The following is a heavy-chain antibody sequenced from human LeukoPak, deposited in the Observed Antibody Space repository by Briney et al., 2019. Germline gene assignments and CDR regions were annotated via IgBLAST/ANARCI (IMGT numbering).Heavy chain of an antibody. J-gene: IGHJ4*02. CDR3: ARARAAAGIDFDY. Sequence: ASVKVSCKASGYTFTSYDISWVRQATGQGLEWMGWMNPNSGNTGYAQKFQGRVTMTRNTSISTAYMELSSLRSEDTAVYYCARARAAAGIDFDYWGQGTLVTVSS. V-gene: IGHV1-8*01. CDR2: MNPNSGNT. D-gene: IGHD6-13*01. CDR1: GYTFTSYD.